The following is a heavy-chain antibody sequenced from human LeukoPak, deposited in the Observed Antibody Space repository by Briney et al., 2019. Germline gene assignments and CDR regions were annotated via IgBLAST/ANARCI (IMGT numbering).Heavy chain of an antibody. CDR3: ARDSGGYVDY. CDR2: ISGDGSSI. Sequence: GGSLRLSCAASGFTFSDYYMSWIRQAPGKGLEWVSYISGDGSSIYYADSVKGRFTISRDNAKNSLYLQMTSLRVEDTAVYYCARDSGGYVDYWGRGALVTVSS. V-gene: IGHV3-11*04. J-gene: IGHJ4*02. D-gene: IGHD3-22*01. CDR1: GFTFSDYY.